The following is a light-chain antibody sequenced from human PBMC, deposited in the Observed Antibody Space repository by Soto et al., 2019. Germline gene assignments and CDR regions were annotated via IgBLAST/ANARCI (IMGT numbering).Light chain of an antibody. CDR1: QNIAIY. J-gene: IGKJ3*01. V-gene: IGKV1-39*01. CDR2: GAT. CDR3: QQSYRSLPT. Sequence: DIQMTQSPSSLSASVGDRVTITCRASQNIAIYLNWYQQKAGKAPNLLIFGATSLRSGGPSRFRARGSGTDFTLTISSLQPEDFGTYYCQQSYRSLPTFGPGTKVEI.